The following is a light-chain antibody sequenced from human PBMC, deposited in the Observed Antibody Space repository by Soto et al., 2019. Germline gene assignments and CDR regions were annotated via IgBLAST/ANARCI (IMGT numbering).Light chain of an antibody. Sequence: QSALTQPASVSGSPGQSITISCTGTSSDVGGYNYVSWYQRHPGRAPKLIIYEVSNRPSGVSNRFSGSKSGNTASLTISGLQPEDEADYYCSSYTSSSTLVFGGGTKLTVL. V-gene: IGLV2-14*01. J-gene: IGLJ3*02. CDR3: SSYTSSSTLV. CDR2: EVS. CDR1: SSDVGGYNY.